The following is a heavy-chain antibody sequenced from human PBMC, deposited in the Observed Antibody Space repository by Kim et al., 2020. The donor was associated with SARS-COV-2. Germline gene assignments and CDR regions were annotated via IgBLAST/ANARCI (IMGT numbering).Heavy chain of an antibody. CDR2: INTDTGNP. CDR3: ARVIWGTYRYTDY. Sequence: ASVKVSCKASGYTFTNNAISWVRQAPGQGLEWMGWINTDTGNPTYAQAFTRRFVFSVDTSVTTAYLQISSLEAEETALYYCARVIWGTYRYTDYLGQGTL. D-gene: IGHD3-16*02. J-gene: IGHJ4*02. CDR1: GYTFTNNA. V-gene: IGHV7-4-1*02.